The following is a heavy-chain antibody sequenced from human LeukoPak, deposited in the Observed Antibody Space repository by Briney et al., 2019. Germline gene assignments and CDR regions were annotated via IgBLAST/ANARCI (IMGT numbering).Heavy chain of an antibody. D-gene: IGHD6-19*01. V-gene: IGHV3-11*04. CDR3: ARGHSSGWYDQYYFDH. Sequence: PGGSLRLSWAASGFTFRKHYMSWIRQAPGRGPEWVAYIGASGSTIYYRDSVNGRFTISRDNAKNSVYLQMNSLRAEDTAVYYCARGHSSGWYDQYYFDHWGQGTPVTVSS. CDR2: IGASGSTI. CDR1: GFTFRKHY. J-gene: IGHJ4*02.